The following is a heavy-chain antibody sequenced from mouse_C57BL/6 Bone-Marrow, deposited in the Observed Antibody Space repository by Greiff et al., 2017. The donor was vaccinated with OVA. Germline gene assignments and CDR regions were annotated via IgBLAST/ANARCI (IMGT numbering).Heavy chain of an antibody. CDR3: ARLAQATFFDY. V-gene: IGHV3-6*01. D-gene: IGHD3-2*02. CDR1: GYSITSGYY. CDR2: ISYDGSN. J-gene: IGHJ2*01. Sequence: DVKLQESGPGLVKPSQSLSLTCSVTGYSITSGYYWNWIRQFPGHKLEWMGYISYDGSNNYNPSLKNRISITRDTSKNQFFLKLNSVTTEDTATYYCARLAQATFFDYWGQGTTLTVSS.